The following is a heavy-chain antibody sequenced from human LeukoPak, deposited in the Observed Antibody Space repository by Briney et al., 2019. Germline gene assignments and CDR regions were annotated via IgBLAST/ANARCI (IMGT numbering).Heavy chain of an antibody. CDR1: GFTFDEYA. CDR3: AREAQSSVVVPAAIGPYYYYHYGMDV. V-gene: IGHV3-9*01. J-gene: IGHJ6*02. CDR2: ISWNSGSI. Sequence: GGSLRLSCAASGFTFDEYAMHWVRQAPGKGLEWVSGISWNSGSIGYADSVKGRFTISRDNAKNSLYLQMNSLRAEDTALYYCAREAQSSVVVPAAIGPYYYYHYGMDVWGQGTTVTVSS. D-gene: IGHD2-2*01.